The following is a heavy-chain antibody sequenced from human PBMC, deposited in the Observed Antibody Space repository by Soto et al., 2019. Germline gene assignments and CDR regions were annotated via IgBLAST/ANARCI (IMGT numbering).Heavy chain of an antibody. CDR3: ARDRDYYYGSGSYSDY. J-gene: IGHJ4*02. CDR1: GFTFSSYS. Sequence: GGSLRLSCAASGFTFSSYSMNWVRQAPGKGLEWVSYISSSSTIYYADSVKGRFTISRDNAKNSLYLQMNSLRAEDTAVYYCARDRDYYYGSGSYSDYWGQGTLVTVSS. CDR2: ISSSSTI. V-gene: IGHV3-48*04. D-gene: IGHD3-10*01.